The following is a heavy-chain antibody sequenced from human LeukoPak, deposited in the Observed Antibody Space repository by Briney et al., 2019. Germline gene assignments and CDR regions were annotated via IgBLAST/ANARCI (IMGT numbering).Heavy chain of an antibody. Sequence: SETLSLTCAVYGGSFSGYYWSWIRQPPGKGLEWIGEINHSGSTNYNPSLKSRVTISVDTSKNQFSLKLSSVTAADTAVYYCARVSGSYSYNCYYYGMDVWGKGTTVTVSS. CDR2: INHSGST. J-gene: IGHJ6*04. CDR3: ARVSGSYSYNCYYYGMDV. V-gene: IGHV4-34*01. CDR1: GGSFSGYY. D-gene: IGHD3-10*01.